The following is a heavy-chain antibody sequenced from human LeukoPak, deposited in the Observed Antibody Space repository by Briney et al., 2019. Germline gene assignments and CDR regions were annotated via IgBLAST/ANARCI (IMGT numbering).Heavy chain of an antibody. V-gene: IGHV4-38-2*01. CDR2: IYHGGNT. D-gene: IGHD2-15*01. CDR1: DYSISSGYY. J-gene: IGHJ5*01. CDR3: ARLSGIYCDRGSCFNCFDS. Sequence: SETLSLTCAVSDYSISSGYYRGWIRPPPGKGLEWSGNIYHGGNTYYNPSLKSRVTLAGDMSKNQFSVRLTSVTAADTAVYYCARLSGIYCDRGSCFNCFDSWGQGTLVTVSS.